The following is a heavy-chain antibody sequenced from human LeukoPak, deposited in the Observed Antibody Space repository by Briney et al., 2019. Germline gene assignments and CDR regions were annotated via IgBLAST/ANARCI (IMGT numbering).Heavy chain of an antibody. CDR2: ISGSGGST. J-gene: IGHJ4*02. D-gene: IGHD2-15*01. Sequence: PGGSLRLSCAASGFTFSGYAMSWVRQAPGKGLEWVSAISGSGGSTYYADSVKGRFTISRDNSKNTLYLQMNSLRAEDTAVYYCAKDDCSGGSCYSSDYWGQGTLVTVSS. CDR3: AKDDCSGGSCYSSDY. V-gene: IGHV3-23*01. CDR1: GFTFSGYA.